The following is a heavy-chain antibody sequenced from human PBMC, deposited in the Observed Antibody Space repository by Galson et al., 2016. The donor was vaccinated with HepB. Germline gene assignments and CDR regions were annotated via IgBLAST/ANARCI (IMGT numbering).Heavy chain of an antibody. CDR3: ARGGYCDRATCDAAFFIPYFFDY. J-gene: IGHJ4*02. V-gene: IGHV4-30-4*01. CDR1: GDSLSNGDFY. CDR2: IFYSGST. Sequence: TLSLTCTVSGDSLSNGDFYWSWIRQPPGKGLEWIGYIFYSGSTYYNSSLKSRTTMSIDRSKNPFSLKLNSVTVADPAVYYCARGGYCDRATCDAAFFIPYFFDYWGQGSLVTVST. D-gene: IGHD2-2*01.